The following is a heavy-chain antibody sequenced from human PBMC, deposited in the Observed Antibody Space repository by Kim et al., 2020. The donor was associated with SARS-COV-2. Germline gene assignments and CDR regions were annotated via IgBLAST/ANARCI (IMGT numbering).Heavy chain of an antibody. CDR1: GYTFTSYA. CDR3: ARGWYYDFWSGYLGHWFDP. Sequence: ASVKVSCKASGYTFTSYAMHWVRQAPGQRLEWMGWINAGNGNTKYSQKFQGRVTITRDTSASTAYMELSSLRSEDTAVYYCARGWYYDFWSGYLGHWFDPWGQGTLVTVSS. CDR2: INAGNGNT. V-gene: IGHV1-3*01. D-gene: IGHD3-3*01. J-gene: IGHJ5*02.